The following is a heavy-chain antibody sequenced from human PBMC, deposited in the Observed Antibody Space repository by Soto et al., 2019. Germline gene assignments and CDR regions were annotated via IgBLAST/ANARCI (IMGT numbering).Heavy chain of an antibody. CDR1: GGSIRSDY. CDR3: GRVMVGPIFPYLDS. D-gene: IGHD1-26*01. Sequence: SETLSLTCTVSGGSIRSDYWNWIRQSPGKGLEWIGYIYYSGRTSYNPSLESRVTLTMDTSKNQFSLNLTSVTAADTAMYYCGRVMVGPIFPYLDSWGRGALVPVSS. J-gene: IGHJ4*02. CDR2: IYYSGRT. V-gene: IGHV4-59*01.